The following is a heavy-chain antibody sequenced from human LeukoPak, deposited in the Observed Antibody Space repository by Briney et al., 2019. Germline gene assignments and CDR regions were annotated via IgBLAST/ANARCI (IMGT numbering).Heavy chain of an antibody. D-gene: IGHD2-8*01. J-gene: IGHJ4*02. V-gene: IGHV3-23*01. Sequence: GGSLRLSYAASGFTFSSYAMNWVRQAPGKGLEWVSGISGSGGSTYYADSVKGRFTISSDNSKNPLYLQMNSLRAEDTAVYYCAKDFCTNGVCYLNNWGQGTLVTVSS. CDR1: GFTFSSYA. CDR2: ISGSGGST. CDR3: AKDFCTNGVCYLNN.